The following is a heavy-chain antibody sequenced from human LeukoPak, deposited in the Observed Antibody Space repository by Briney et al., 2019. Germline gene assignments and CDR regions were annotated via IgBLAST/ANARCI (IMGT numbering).Heavy chain of an antibody. J-gene: IGHJ4*02. CDR1: GFTFSSYA. Sequence: GGSLRLSCAASGFTFSSYAMSWVRQAPGKGLEWVSAISSSGGSTYYADSVKGRFTISRDNSKNTLYLQMNSLRAEDTAVYYCAERDILTGYTDYWGQGTLVTVSS. D-gene: IGHD3-9*01. CDR2: ISSSGGST. CDR3: AERDILTGYTDY. V-gene: IGHV3-23*01.